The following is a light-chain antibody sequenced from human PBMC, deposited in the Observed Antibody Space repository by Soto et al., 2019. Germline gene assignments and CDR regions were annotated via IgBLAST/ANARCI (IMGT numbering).Light chain of an antibody. CDR3: QQYKSFYFT. V-gene: IGKV1-5*03. J-gene: IGKJ4*01. Sequence: DIQMTQSPSTLSASVGDRVTITCRASQSISNGLAWYQQKPGKAPKLLIYKTSNLDSGVPSRFSGSGSGTEFSLTISSLQPDDFATYYCQQYKSFYFTFGGGTRVEVK. CDR2: KTS. CDR1: QSISNG.